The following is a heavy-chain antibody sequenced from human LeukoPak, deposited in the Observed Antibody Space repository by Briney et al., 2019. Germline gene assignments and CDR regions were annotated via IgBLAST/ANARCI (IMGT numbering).Heavy chain of an antibody. CDR2: ISGPGGST. D-gene: IGHD1-14*01. CDR3: ARRTAGSWYSFDY. Sequence: GGSLRLSCAASGFTFSSYVMSWVRQPPGEGLEWVSVISGPGGSTYYADSVKGRFTIYRDNSKNTLYLQMNSLRAEDTAVYYCARRTAGSWYSFDYWGQGTLVTASS. V-gene: IGHV3-23*01. CDR1: GFTFSSYV. J-gene: IGHJ4*02.